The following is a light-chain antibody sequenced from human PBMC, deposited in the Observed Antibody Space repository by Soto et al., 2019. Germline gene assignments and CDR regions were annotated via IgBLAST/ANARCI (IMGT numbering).Light chain of an antibody. J-gene: IGLJ2*01. CDR3: SSYTSSSTLVV. CDR2: DVS. Sequence: QSALTQPASVSGSPGQSITIAWTGTSSDVGGYNYVSWYQQHPGKAPKLMIYDVSNRPSGVSNRFSGSKSGNTASLTISGLQAEDEADDYCSSYTSSSTLVVFGGGTKLTVL. V-gene: IGLV2-14*01. CDR1: SSDVGGYNY.